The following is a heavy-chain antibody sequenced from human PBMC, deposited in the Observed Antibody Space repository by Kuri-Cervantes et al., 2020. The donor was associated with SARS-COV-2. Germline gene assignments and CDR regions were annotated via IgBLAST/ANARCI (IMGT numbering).Heavy chain of an antibody. J-gene: IGHJ5*02. CDR2: IYYSGST. CDR1: GGSISSRSYY. V-gene: IGHV4-39*01. Sequence: ESLKISCTVSGGSISSRSYYWGWIRQPPGKGLEWIGSIYYSGSTYYNPSLKSRVTISVDTSKNQFSLKLSSVTAADTAVYYCARQMMSSITIFGVVITRNWFDPWGQGTLVTVSS. D-gene: IGHD3-3*01. CDR3: ARQMMSSITIFGVVITRNWFDP.